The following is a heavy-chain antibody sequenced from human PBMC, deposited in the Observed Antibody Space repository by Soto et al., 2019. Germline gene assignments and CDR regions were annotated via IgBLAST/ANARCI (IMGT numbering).Heavy chain of an antibody. CDR2: ISAYNGNT. J-gene: IGHJ6*02. CDR3: ARSGNYYDSSGYYYGYYYGMDV. Sequence: GASVKVSCKASGYTFTSYGISWVRQAPGQGLEWMGWISAYNGNTNYAQKLQGRVTMTTDTSTSTAYMELRSLRSDDTAVYYCARSGNYYDSSGYYYGYYYGMDVWGQGTTVTVSS. D-gene: IGHD3-22*01. CDR1: GYTFTSYG. V-gene: IGHV1-18*01.